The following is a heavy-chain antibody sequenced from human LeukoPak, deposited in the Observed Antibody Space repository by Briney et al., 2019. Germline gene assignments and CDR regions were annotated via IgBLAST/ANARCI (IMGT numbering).Heavy chain of an antibody. Sequence: PSETLSLTCTVSGGSISSYYWCWIRQPPGKGLEWIGYIYYSGSTNYNPSLKSRVTISVDTSKNQFSLKLSSVTAADTAVYYCARTTEGGYTYDYFYYYYMDVWGKGTTVTISS. V-gene: IGHV4-59*01. CDR1: GGSISSYY. D-gene: IGHD5-18*01. CDR3: ARTTEGGYTYDYFYYYYMDV. CDR2: IYYSGST. J-gene: IGHJ6*03.